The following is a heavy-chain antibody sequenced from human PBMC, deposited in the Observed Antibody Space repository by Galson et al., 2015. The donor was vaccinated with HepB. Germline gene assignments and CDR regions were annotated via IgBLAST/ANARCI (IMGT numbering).Heavy chain of an antibody. CDR3: ARVKVSSGWYSSYGMDV. J-gene: IGHJ6*02. CDR2: ISSSGSTI. CDR1: GFTFSDYY. D-gene: IGHD6-19*01. V-gene: IGHV3-11*01. Sequence: SLRLSCAASGFTFSDYYMSWIRQAPGKGLEWVSYISSSGSTIYYADSVKGRFTISRDNAKNSLYLQMNSLRAEDTAVYYCARVKVSSGWYSSYGMDVWGQGTTVTVSS.